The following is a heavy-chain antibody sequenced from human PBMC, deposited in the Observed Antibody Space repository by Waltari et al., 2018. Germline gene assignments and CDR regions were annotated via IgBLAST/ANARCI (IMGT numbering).Heavy chain of an antibody. J-gene: IGHJ3*02. CDR2: IWYDGSNK. CDR1: GFTFSSYG. Sequence: QVQLVESGGGVVQPGRSLRLSCAASGFTFSSYGMHWVRQAPGRGLEGVAVIWYDGSNKYYEDSVKGRFTISRDNSKNTLYLQMNSLRAEDTAVYYCARESDSSGYMAYDAFDIWGQGTMVTVSS. D-gene: IGHD3-22*01. CDR3: ARESDSSGYMAYDAFDI. V-gene: IGHV3-33*01.